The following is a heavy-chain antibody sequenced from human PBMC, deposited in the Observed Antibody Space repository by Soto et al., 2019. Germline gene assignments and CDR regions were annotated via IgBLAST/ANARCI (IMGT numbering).Heavy chain of an antibody. V-gene: IGHV4-34*01. CDR2: INHSGST. CDR3: ARPGVSFNWFDP. J-gene: IGHJ5*02. CDR1: GGSFSGYY. D-gene: IGHD6-13*01. Sequence: SETLSLTCAVYGGSFSGYYWSWIRQPPGKGLEWIGEINHSGSTNYNPSLKSRVTISVDTSKNQFSLKLSSVTAADTAVYYCARPGVSFNWFDPWGQGTQVTVSS.